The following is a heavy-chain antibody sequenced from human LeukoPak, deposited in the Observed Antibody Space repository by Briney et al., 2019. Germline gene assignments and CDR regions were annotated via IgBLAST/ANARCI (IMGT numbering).Heavy chain of an antibody. Sequence: GGSLRLSCAASGFSFSNYRMNWVRQAPGKGLEWVSSISSNGDYIYYADSVKGRFTMSRDNAKNSLYLQMNSLRAEDTAVYYCARDPPFIIGTTFFDYWGQGTLVTVSS. V-gene: IGHV3-21*01. CDR1: GFSFSNYR. D-gene: IGHD1-20*01. CDR3: ARDPPFIIGTTFFDY. J-gene: IGHJ4*02. CDR2: ISSNGDYI.